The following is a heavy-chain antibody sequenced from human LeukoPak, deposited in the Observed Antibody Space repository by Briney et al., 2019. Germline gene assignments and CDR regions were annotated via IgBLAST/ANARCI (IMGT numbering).Heavy chain of an antibody. D-gene: IGHD6-19*01. J-gene: IGHJ4*02. CDR2: IKQDGSEK. CDR1: GFTFSAYW. V-gene: IGHV3-7*01. CDR3: AGGSGWVTDS. Sequence: PGGSLRLSCAASGFTFSAYWMNWVRQAPGKGLEWVASIKQDGSEKYYVDSVKGRFTISRDNAKNSLYLQMNSLRAEDTAVYFCAGGSGWVTDSWGQGTLVTVSA.